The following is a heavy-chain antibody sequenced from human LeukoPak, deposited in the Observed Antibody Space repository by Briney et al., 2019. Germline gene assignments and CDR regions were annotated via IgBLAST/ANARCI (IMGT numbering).Heavy chain of an antibody. Sequence: SVKVSCKASGGTFSSYAISWVRQAPGQGLEWMGGIIPIFGTANYAQKFQGRVTITADESTSTAYMELSSLRSEDTAVYYCARKAAAGGTEFDYWGQGTLVTVSS. CDR3: ARKAAAGGTEFDY. V-gene: IGHV1-69*13. D-gene: IGHD6-13*01. CDR1: GGTFSSYA. CDR2: IIPIFGTA. J-gene: IGHJ4*02.